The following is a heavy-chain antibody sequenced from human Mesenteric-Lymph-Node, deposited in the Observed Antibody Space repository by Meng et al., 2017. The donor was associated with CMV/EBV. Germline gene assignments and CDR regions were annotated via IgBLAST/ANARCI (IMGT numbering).Heavy chain of an antibody. J-gene: IGHJ6*02. CDR1: GFTFSSYS. CDR2: ISSRGSTI. V-gene: IGHV3-48*01. D-gene: IGHD3-10*01. Sequence: GESLKISCAASGFTFSSYSMNWVRQAPGKGLEWISYISSRGSTIYSADSVKGRFTISRDNSKNTLYLQMNSLRAEDTAVYYCAKLVRLVRATTDGLDVWGQGTTVTVSS. CDR3: AKLVRLVRATTDGLDV.